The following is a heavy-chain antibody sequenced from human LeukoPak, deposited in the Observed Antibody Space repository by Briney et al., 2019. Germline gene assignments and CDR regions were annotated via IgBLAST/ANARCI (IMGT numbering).Heavy chain of an antibody. CDR3: ARHSNYASGSTAKGLFDY. Sequence: SETLSLTCTVSGASIRISNYYWGWIRQPPGKGLEWIASVYYTGTTYYNPSLKSRVTIFVETSKNQVSLRLSSVTAADTAVYYCARHSNYASGSTAKGLFDYWGQGTLVTVSS. CDR2: VYYTGTT. V-gene: IGHV4-39*01. D-gene: IGHD3-10*01. J-gene: IGHJ4*02. CDR1: GASIRISNYY.